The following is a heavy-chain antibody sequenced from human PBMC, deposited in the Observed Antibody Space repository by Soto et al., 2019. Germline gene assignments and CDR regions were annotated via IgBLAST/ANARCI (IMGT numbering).Heavy chain of an antibody. CDR1: GGTFGSYA. CDR3: ARSHGSSTSLEIYYYYYYGMDV. V-gene: IGHV1-69*01. CDR2: IIPIPGTA. J-gene: IGHJ6*02. D-gene: IGHD2-2*01. Sequence: QVQQVQSGAEVKKPGSSVKVSCKASGGTFGSYAISWVRQAPGQGLEWMGGIIPIPGTANYAQKFQGRVTIAADESTSTAYMELSSLRSEDTAVYYCARSHGSSTSLEIYYYYYYGMDVWGQGTTVTVSS.